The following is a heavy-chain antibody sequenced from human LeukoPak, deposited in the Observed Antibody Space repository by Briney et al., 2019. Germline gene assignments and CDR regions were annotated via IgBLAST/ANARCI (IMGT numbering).Heavy chain of an antibody. J-gene: IGHJ4*02. D-gene: IGHD6-19*01. Sequence: GGSLRLSCAASGFTFSSYEMNWVRQAPGKGLEGVAVISYDGSNKYYADSVKGRFTISRDNSKNTLYLQMTSLRAEDTAVYYCARGHGSYSSGWTWFDYWGQGTLVTVSS. CDR3: ARGHGSYSSGWTWFDY. CDR2: ISYDGSNK. V-gene: IGHV3-30*04. CDR1: GFTFSSYE.